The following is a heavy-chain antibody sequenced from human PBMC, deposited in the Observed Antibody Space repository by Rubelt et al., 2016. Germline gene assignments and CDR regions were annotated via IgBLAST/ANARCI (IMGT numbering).Heavy chain of an antibody. J-gene: IGHJ4*02. Sequence: QLQLQESGPGLVKPSETLSLTCAVYGGSFSGFYWTWIRQTPGKGLEWIGEIYHSGTTTNYNPSLQSRVTISLDASKNQFSLKLSSVTAADTAVYYCARESYDSSGYYAYWGQGTLVTVSS. V-gene: IGHV4-34*01. CDR3: ARESYDSSGYYAY. CDR1: GGSFSGFY. D-gene: IGHD3-22*01. CDR2: IYHSGTTT.